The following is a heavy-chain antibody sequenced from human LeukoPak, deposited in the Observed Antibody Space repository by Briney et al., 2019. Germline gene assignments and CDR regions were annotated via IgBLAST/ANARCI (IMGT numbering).Heavy chain of an antibody. D-gene: IGHD3-9*01. J-gene: IGHJ4*02. CDR1: GFTFSSYG. CDR3: AKGEPYYDILTGYLGY. Sequence: GGSLRLSCAASGFTFSSYGMHWVRQAPGKGLEWVAFIRYDGSNKYYADSVKGRFTISRDNSKNTLYLQMNSLRAEDTSVYYCAKGEPYYDILTGYLGYWGQGTLVTVSS. V-gene: IGHV3-30*02. CDR2: IRYDGSNK.